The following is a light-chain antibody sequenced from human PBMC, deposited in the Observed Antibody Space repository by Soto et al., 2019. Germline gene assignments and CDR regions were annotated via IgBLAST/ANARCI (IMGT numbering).Light chain of an antibody. Sequence: EIVMTQSPGTLSVSPGERATLSCRASQGIGTNLAWYQQRPGQAPRLLIYAASSRATDIPARFTGRGSGTEFTLTISSLQSEDFAVYCCQQYNNWPLYTFGQGTKLEI. J-gene: IGKJ2*01. CDR2: AAS. CDR3: QQYNNWPLYT. CDR1: QGIGTN. V-gene: IGKV3-15*01.